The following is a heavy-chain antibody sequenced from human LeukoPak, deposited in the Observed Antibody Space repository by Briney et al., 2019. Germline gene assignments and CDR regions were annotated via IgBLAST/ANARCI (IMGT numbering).Heavy chain of an antibody. Sequence: PSQTLSLTCTVSGGSISSGGYYWSWIRQPPGKGLEWIGYIYYSGSTNYNPSLKSRVTISVDTSKNQFSLKLSSVTAADTAVYYCARHGNHGYSYGYYFDYWGQGTLVTVSS. D-gene: IGHD5-18*01. CDR2: IYYSGST. CDR1: GGSISSGGYY. V-gene: IGHV4-61*08. CDR3: ARHGNHGYSYGYYFDY. J-gene: IGHJ4*02.